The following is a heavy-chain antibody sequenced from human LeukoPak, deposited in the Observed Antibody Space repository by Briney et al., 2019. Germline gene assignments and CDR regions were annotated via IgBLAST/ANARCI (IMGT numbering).Heavy chain of an antibody. CDR2: ISYDGSNK. V-gene: IGHV3-30*04. CDR3: ARDPPSRYCSSTSCYSYYYGMDV. D-gene: IGHD2-2*02. CDR1: GSTFSSYA. Sequence: GGSLRLPCAASGSTFSSYAMHWVRQAPGKGLEWVAVISYDGSNKYYADSVKGRFTISRDNSKNTLYLQMNSLRAEDTAVYYCARDPPSRYCSSTSCYSYYYGMDVWGQGTTVTVSS. J-gene: IGHJ6*02.